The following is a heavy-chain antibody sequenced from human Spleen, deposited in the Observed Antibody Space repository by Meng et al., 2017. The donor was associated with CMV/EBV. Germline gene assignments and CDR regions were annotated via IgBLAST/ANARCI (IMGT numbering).Heavy chain of an antibody. CDR2: IYHSGST. CDR1: GDSISSTYW. CDR3: AREAGDGMDV. J-gene: IGHJ6*02. Sequence: GSLRLSCTVSGDSISSTYWWSWVRQPPGKGLEGIREIYHSGSTNYNPSLKSRVTISVDKSKNQFSLNLSSVTAADTAMYYCAREAGDGMDVWGQGTTVTVSS. V-gene: IGHV4-4*02.